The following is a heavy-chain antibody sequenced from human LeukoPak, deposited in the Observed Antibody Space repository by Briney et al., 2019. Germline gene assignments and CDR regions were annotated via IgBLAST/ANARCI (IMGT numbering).Heavy chain of an antibody. CDR2: IYYSGST. CDR3: ARDLSDSSGAMDV. CDR1: GGSISSYY. V-gene: IGHV4-59*01. D-gene: IGHD3-22*01. Sequence: SETLSLTCTVSGGSISSYYWSWIRQPPGKGLEWIGYIYYSGSTYYNPSLRSRVTISVDTSKNQFSLKLSSVTAADTAVYYCARDLSDSSGAMDVWGKGTTVTISS. J-gene: IGHJ6*03.